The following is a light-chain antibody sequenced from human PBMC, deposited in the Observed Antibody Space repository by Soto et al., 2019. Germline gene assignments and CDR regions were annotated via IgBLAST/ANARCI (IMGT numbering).Light chain of an antibody. V-gene: IGKV3-20*01. J-gene: IGKJ1*01. CDR3: HQDCSSPRT. Sequence: EIVLTQAPGTLPLSPGDRATLSCRASQSVRSNSLAWYQQKPGQAPRLLIYGASIRATGSPDRFSGSGSGSDFTLTIRGLEPVDCAKYFCHQDCSSPRTFGQGTKVESK. CDR1: QSVRSNS. CDR2: GAS.